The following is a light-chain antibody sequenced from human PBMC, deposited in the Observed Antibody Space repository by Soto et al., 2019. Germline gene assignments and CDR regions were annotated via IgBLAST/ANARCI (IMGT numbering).Light chain of an antibody. CDR1: QSVSIN. V-gene: IGKV3-15*01. Sequence: EIVMTQSPATLSVSPGERVTLFFRASQSVSINLAWYQQKPGQAPRLLIYGASTRATGFPARFSGSGSGTEFTLTINSLQSEDSAVYYCQQYNNWPPVTFGGGTKVDIK. J-gene: IGKJ4*01. CDR3: QQYNNWPPVT. CDR2: GAS.